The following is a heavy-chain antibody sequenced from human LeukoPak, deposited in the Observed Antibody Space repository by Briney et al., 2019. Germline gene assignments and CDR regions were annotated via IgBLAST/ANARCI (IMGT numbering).Heavy chain of an antibody. Sequence: SETLFLTCTVSGGSISSYYWNWIRQPPGKGLEWIGYIYYSGSTSYNPSLKSRVTISVDTSKNQFSLKLSSVTAADTAVYHCARGSSSGWFLGDVWGKGTTVTVSS. D-gene: IGHD6-19*01. V-gene: IGHV4-59*01. CDR1: GGSISSYY. J-gene: IGHJ6*04. CDR2: IYYSGST. CDR3: ARGSSSGWFLGDV.